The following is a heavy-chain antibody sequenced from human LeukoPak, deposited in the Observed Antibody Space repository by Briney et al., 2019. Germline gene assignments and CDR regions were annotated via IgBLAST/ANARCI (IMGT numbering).Heavy chain of an antibody. V-gene: IGHV1-2*02. CDR1: GYTFTGYY. Sequence: ASVKVSCKASGYTFTGYYMHWVRQAPGQGLEWMGWINPNSGGTNYAQKFQGRVTMTRDTSISTAYMELSRLRSDDTAVYYCARDSGMVRGVIEGGSDFDPWGQGTLVTVSS. D-gene: IGHD3-10*01. CDR2: INPNSGGT. CDR3: ARDSGMVRGVIEGGSDFDP. J-gene: IGHJ5*02.